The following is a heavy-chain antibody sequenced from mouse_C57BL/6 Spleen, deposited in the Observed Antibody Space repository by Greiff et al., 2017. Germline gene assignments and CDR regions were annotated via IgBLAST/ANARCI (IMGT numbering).Heavy chain of an antibody. D-gene: IGHD1-1*01. CDR1: GYSFTGYY. V-gene: IGHV1-43*01. CDR2: INPSTGGT. J-gene: IGHJ1*03. Sequence: VQLQQSGPELVKPGASVKISCKASGYSFTGYYMHWVKQSSEKSLEWIGEINPSTGGTSYNQKFKGKATLTVDKSSSTAYMQLKSLTSEDSAVYYCARLLRRYFDVWGTGTTVTVSS. CDR3: ARLLRRYFDV.